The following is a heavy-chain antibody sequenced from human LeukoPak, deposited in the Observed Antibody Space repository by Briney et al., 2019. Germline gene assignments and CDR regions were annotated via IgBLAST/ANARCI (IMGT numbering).Heavy chain of an antibody. CDR1: GGTFSIYA. CDR2: IIPIFGTA. V-gene: IGHV1-69*01. CDR3: AVEGYYDFWSGSSPNWFDP. J-gene: IGHJ5*02. D-gene: IGHD3-3*01. Sequence: SVKVSCKASGGTFSIYAISWVRQAPGQGLEWMGGIIPIFGTANYAQKFQGRVTITADESTSTAYMELSSLRSEDTAVYYCAVEGYYDFWSGSSPNWFDPWGQGTLVTVSS.